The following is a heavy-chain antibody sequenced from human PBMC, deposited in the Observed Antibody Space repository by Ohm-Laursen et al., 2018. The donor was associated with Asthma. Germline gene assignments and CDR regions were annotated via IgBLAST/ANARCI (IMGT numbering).Heavy chain of an antibody. CDR2: ISTASSFI. Sequence: GSLRLSCSASGYTFSRYSIHWIRQIPGKGLEWVASISTASSFIYYADSVRGRFTTSRDNARNSVYLQMNSLRAEDTALYYCARIGPEWELPGSEYSLHRWGEGTLVTVSS. CDR3: ARIGPEWELPGSEYSLHR. CDR1: GYTFSRYS. J-gene: IGHJ1*01. V-gene: IGHV3-21*01. D-gene: IGHD1-26*01.